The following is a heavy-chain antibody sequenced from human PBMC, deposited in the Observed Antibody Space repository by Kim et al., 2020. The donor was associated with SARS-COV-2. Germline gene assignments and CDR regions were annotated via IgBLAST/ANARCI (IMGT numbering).Heavy chain of an antibody. CDR1: GFTFSSYG. D-gene: IGHD3-3*01. V-gene: IGHV3-30*18. J-gene: IGHJ4*02. CDR2: ISYDGRNK. CDR3: AKVEQSLGIWYEFWSGYNIDY. Sequence: GVSLRLSCAASGFTFSSYGMHWVRQAPGKGLERVAVISYDGRNKYYADSVKGRFTISRDNSKNTLYLQMNSLRAADTAVYYCAKVEQSLGIWYEFWSGYNIDYWGQGTLVTVSS.